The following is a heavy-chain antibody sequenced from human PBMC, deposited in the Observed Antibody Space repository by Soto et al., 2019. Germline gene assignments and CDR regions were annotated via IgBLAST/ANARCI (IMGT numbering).Heavy chain of an antibody. CDR3: ARGTRITIFGVVPLGYYYGMDV. V-gene: IGHV4-59*08. J-gene: IGHJ6*02. Sequence: SETLSLTCTVSGGSISSYYWSWIRQPPGKGLEWIGYIYYSGSTNYNPSLKSRVTISVDTSKNQFSLKLSSVTAADTAVYYCARGTRITIFGVVPLGYYYGMDVWGQGTTVTVSS. CDR2: IYYSGST. CDR1: GGSISSYY. D-gene: IGHD3-3*01.